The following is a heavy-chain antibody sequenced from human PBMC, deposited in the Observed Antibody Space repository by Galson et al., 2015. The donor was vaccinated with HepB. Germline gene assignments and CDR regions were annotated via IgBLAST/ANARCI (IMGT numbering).Heavy chain of an antibody. CDR1: GFTFNSYS. D-gene: IGHD3-10*01. J-gene: IGHJ4*02. V-gene: IGHV3-48*04. Sequence: SLRLSCAASGFTFNSYSFHWVRQAPGKGLEWISYISSNGYMIYYAESVKGRFTVSRDNARDSLYLQMNSLRVEDTAVYYCVRDDALWSWYFDSWGQGILVTVSS. CDR3: VRDDALWSWYFDS. CDR2: ISSNGYMI.